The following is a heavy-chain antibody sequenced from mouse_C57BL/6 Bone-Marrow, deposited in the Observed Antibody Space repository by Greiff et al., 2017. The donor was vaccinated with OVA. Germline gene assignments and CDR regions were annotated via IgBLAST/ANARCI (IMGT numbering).Heavy chain of an antibody. CDR1: GFTFSNYW. J-gene: IGHJ2*01. V-gene: IGHV6-3*01. CDR3: TSTGSPFDY. CDR2: IRLKSDNYAT. Sequence: EVKLMESGGGLVQPGGSMKLSCVASGFTFSNYWMNWVRQSPEKGLEWVAQIRLKSDNYATHYAESVKGRFTISRDDSKSSVYLQMNNLRAEDTGIYYCTSTGSPFDYWGQGTTLTVSS. D-gene: IGHD4-1*02.